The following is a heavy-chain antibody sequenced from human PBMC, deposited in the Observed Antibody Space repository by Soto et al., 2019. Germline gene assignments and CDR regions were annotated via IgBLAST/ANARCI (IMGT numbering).Heavy chain of an antibody. V-gene: IGHV4-59*08. D-gene: IGHD6-13*01. CDR2: IYYSGIT. Sequence: ETLSLTCTVSGGSISSYYWSWIRQPPGKGLEWIGYIYYSGITNYNPSLKSRVTISVDTSKNQFSLKLSSVTAADTAVYYCARRYSSAFDIWGQGTMVTVSS. CDR1: GGSISSYY. J-gene: IGHJ3*02. CDR3: ARRYSSAFDI.